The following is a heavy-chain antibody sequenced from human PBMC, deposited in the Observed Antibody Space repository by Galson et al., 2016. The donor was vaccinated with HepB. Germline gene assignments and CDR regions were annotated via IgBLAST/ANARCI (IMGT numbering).Heavy chain of an antibody. CDR2: IYYVGNT. CDR1: DGSISGGGYY. D-gene: IGHD1-26*01. J-gene: IGHJ4*02. Sequence: TLSLTCTVSDGSISGGGYYWSWIRQHPEKGLEFIGYIYYVGNTHYSPSFRSRVIISVATSKNQFSLKLGSVTAADTAVYYCASYSGTRGLDYWGQGTLVTVSS. CDR3: ASYSGTRGLDY. V-gene: IGHV4-31*03.